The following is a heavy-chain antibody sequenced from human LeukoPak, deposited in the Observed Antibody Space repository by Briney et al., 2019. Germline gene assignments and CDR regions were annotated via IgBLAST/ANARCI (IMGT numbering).Heavy chain of an antibody. CDR1: GFTFDSYA. CDR2: ISGFGGAT. D-gene: IGHD5-12*01. J-gene: IGHJ4*02. CDR3: AKGLLSTDIKPYSDS. Sequence: PGGSLRLSCAASGFTFDSYAMSWVRQAPGKGLEWVSTISGFGGATYHADSVKGRFTISRDNSKNTLYLQMNSLRAEDTAVYYCAKGLLSTDIKPYSDSWGQGTLVTVSS. V-gene: IGHV3-23*01.